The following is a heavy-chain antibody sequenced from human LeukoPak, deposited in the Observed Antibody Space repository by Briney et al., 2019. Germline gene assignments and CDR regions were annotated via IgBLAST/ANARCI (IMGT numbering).Heavy chain of an antibody. Sequence: GASVKVSCKASGGTFSSYAISWVRQAPGQGLEWMGGIIPIFGTANYAQKFQGRVTITADESTSTAYMELSSLRSEDTAVYYCARSSLVYDSSGYYYESFDNWGQGTLVTVSS. CDR2: IIPIFGTA. V-gene: IGHV1-69*13. CDR1: GGTFSSYA. D-gene: IGHD3-22*01. CDR3: ARSSLVYDSSGYYYESFDN. J-gene: IGHJ4*02.